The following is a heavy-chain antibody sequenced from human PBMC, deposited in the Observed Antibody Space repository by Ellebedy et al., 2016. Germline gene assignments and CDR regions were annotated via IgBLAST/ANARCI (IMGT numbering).Heavy chain of an antibody. CDR1: GGSFSGYY. Sequence: SETLSLXXAVYGGSFSGYYWSWIRQPPGKGLEWIGEINHSGSTNYNPSLKSRVTISVDTSKNQFSLKLSSVTAADTAVYYCARDVVRGEDAFDIWGQGTMVTVSS. CDR3: ARDVVRGEDAFDI. CDR2: INHSGST. V-gene: IGHV4-34*01. D-gene: IGHD3-10*01. J-gene: IGHJ3*02.